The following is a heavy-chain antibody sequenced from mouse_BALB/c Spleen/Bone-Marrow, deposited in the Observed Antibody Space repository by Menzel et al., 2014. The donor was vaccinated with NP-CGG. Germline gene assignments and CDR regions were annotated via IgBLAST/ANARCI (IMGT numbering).Heavy chain of an antibody. D-gene: IGHD1-2*01. CDR3: ARLSYYGLTDY. CDR1: GFDFSRYW. Sequence: EVQLQESGGGLVQPGGSLKLSCAASGFDFSRYWMSWVRRAPGKGLEWIGEINPDSNTINYTPSLKDKFIISRDNAKNTLYLQMSKVRSEDTALYYCARLSYYGLTDYWGQGTTLTVSS. J-gene: IGHJ2*01. CDR2: INPDSNTI. V-gene: IGHV4-1*02.